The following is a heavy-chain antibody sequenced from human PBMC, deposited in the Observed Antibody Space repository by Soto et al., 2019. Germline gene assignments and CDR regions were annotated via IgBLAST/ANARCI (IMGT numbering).Heavy chain of an antibody. Sequence: GGSLRLSCAASGFTVSSNYMSWVRQAPGKGLEWVSVIYSGGSTYYADSVKGRFTISRDNSKNTLYLQMNSLRAEDTAVYYCAIRASYYDSSGYFDYWGQGTLVTVSS. D-gene: IGHD3-22*01. CDR3: AIRASYYDSSGYFDY. V-gene: IGHV3-66*01. CDR1: GFTVSSNY. CDR2: IYSGGST. J-gene: IGHJ4*02.